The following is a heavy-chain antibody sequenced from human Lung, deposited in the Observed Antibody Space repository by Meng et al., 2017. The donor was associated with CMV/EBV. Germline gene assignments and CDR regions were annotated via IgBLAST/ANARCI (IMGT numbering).Heavy chain of an antibody. D-gene: IGHD2-2*01. CDR1: GFTFSSYS. CDR3: AVYCSSTSCHRDGMDV. CDR2: ISSSSSYI. Sequence: GGSLRLXCAASGFTFSSYSMNWVRQAPGKGLEWVSSISSSSSYIYYADSVKGRFTISRDNAKNSLHLQMNSLRAEDTAVYYCAVYCSSTSCHRDGMDVWGQGNXVNGSS. V-gene: IGHV3-21*01. J-gene: IGHJ6*02.